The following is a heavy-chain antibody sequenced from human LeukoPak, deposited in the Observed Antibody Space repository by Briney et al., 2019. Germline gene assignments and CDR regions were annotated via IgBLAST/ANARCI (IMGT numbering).Heavy chain of an antibody. CDR2: VYYSGST. CDR1: GGSISSYY. V-gene: IGHV4-59*08. CDR3: ARQDYVVAAANV. J-gene: IGHJ6*02. D-gene: IGHD2-15*01. Sequence: SETLSLTCTVSGGSISSYYWSWIRQPPGKGLEWIGYVYYSGSTNYNPSLKSRVTISMDTSKNQFSLKLSSVVAADTAVYYCARQDYVVAAANVWGQGTTVTDSS.